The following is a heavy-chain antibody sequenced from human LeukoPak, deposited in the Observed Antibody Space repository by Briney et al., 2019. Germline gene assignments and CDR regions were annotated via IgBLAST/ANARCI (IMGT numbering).Heavy chain of an antibody. J-gene: IGHJ4*02. CDR3: ARGDGSGSYLDYFDY. CDR1: GGSFSGYY. Sequence: SETLSLTCAVYGGSFSGYYWSWLRQPPGKGLEWIGEINHSGSTNYNPSLKSRVTISVDTSKNQFSLKLSSVTAADTAVYYCARGDGSGSYLDYFDYWGQGTLVTVSS. CDR2: INHSGST. V-gene: IGHV4-34*01. D-gene: IGHD3-10*01.